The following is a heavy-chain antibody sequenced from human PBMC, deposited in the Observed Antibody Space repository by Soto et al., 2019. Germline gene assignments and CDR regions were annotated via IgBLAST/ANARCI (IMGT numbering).Heavy chain of an antibody. J-gene: IGHJ6*02. Sequence: QVQLVESGGGVVQPGRSLRLSCAASGFTISTYGMHGVRQAPGKGLEWVAVISSDGSNKYYADSVKGRFTISRDNSKNTLFLQMNSLRAEDTAVYYCAGGRRYYYYYYGMDVWGQGTTVTVSS. D-gene: IGHD1-26*01. CDR3: AGGRRYYYYYYGMDV. CDR2: ISSDGSNK. V-gene: IGHV3-30*03. CDR1: GFTISTYG.